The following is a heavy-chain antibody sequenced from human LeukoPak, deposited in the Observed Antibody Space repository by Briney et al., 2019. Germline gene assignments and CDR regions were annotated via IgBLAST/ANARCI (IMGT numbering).Heavy chain of an antibody. CDR3: ARDRGKDYFDS. Sequence: GTSLRLSCTTSGLTFTSHGFHWLRQVVGKRLEWVAFVRNDGSDTYHANSVKGRFSISRDDSTNTLYLQMNSLRPEDTAIYYCARDRGKDYFDSWGQGTQVTVSS. CDR2: VRNDGSDT. CDR1: GLTFTSHG. J-gene: IGHJ4*02. D-gene: IGHD4-23*01. V-gene: IGHV3-33*01.